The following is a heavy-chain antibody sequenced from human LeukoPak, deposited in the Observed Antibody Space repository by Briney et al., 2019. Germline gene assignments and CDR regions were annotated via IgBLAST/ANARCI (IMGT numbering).Heavy chain of an antibody. V-gene: IGHV4-38-2*02. D-gene: IGHD3-22*01. J-gene: IGHJ3*02. Sequence: KPSETLSLTCTVSGYSISSGYYWGWIRQPPGKGLEWIGSIYHSGSTYYNPSLKSRVTISVDTSKNQFSLKLNSVTAADTAVYYCARAMYYYDSSGFDAFDIWGQGTMVTVSS. CDR2: IYHSGST. CDR3: ARAMYYYDSSGFDAFDI. CDR1: GYSISSGYY.